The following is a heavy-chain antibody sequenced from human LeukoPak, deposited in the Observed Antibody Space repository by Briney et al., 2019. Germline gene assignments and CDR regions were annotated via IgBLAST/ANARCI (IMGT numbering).Heavy chain of an antibody. CDR3: AKVPVAAAAPYYFDY. D-gene: IGHD6-13*01. CDR1: GFTFSSYA. CDR2: ISGSGGST. Sequence: PGGSLRLSCAASGFTFSSYAMSWVRQAPGKGLEWVSAISGSGGSTYYADSVKGRFTISRDNSKNTLYLQMNSLRAEGTAVYYCAKVPVAAAAPYYFDYWGQGTLVTVSS. J-gene: IGHJ4*02. V-gene: IGHV3-23*01.